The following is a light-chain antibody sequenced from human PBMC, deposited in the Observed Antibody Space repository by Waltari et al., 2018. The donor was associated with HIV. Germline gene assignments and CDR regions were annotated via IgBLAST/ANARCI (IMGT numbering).Light chain of an antibody. J-gene: IGLJ1*01. Sequence: QSALTQPASVSGSPGPSIPISFPGTNSDVGAYAFVSWSQQHPGKAPKLRIYKAFHRASGISDRFSASRSGNTASLTISGLQPEDEADYYCCAYASTNSPYYIFGGGTTVT. CDR2: KAF. CDR1: NSDVGAYAF. V-gene: IGLV2-14*01. CDR3: CAYASTNSPYYI.